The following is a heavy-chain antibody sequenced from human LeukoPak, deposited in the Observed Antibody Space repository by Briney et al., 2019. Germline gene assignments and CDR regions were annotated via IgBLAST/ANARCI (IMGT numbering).Heavy chain of an antibody. CDR2: INHSGST. V-gene: IGHV4-34*01. Sequence: SETLSLACAVYGGSFSGYYWSWIRQPPGKGLEWIGEINHSGSTNYNPSLKSRVTISVDTSKNQFSLKLSSVTAADTAVYYCARGCYDSFAVGMDVWGQGTTVTVSS. D-gene: IGHD3-3*01. CDR1: GGSFSGYY. J-gene: IGHJ6*02. CDR3: ARGCYDSFAVGMDV.